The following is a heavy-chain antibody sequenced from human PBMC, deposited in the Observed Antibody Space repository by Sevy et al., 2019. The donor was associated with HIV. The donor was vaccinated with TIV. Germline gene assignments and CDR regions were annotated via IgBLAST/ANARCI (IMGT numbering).Heavy chain of an antibody. CDR3: ARHCGGDCSHAFDI. CDR1: GGSFSGYY. J-gene: IGHJ3*02. V-gene: IGHV4-34*01. D-gene: IGHD2-21*02. Sequence: SETLSLTCAVYGGSFSGYYWSWIRQPPGKGLEWIGEINHSGSTNYNPSLKSRVTISLDTSKNQFSLKLSSVTAADTDVYYCARHCGGDCSHAFDIWGQGTMVTVSS. CDR2: INHSGST.